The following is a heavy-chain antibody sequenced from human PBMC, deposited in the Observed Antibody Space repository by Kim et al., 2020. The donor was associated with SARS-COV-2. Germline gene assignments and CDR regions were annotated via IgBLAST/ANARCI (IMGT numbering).Heavy chain of an antibody. Sequence: GGSLRLSCEASFFTFSDYTLNWVRQAPGKGLEWVSSISSSLTYKYYADSVKGRFTISRDNAQKSLYLQMDSLRAEDTAVYYCARDGGYCSGGTFDYYYYM. CDR2: ISSSLTYK. J-gene: IGHJ6*03. CDR1: FFTFSDYT. V-gene: IGHV3-21*01. D-gene: IGHD2-15*01. CDR3: ARDGGYCSGGTFDYYYYM.